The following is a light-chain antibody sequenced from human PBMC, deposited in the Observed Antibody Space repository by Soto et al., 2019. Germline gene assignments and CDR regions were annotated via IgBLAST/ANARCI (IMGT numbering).Light chain of an antibody. CDR1: SSDVGSYHL. CDR2: EGS. J-gene: IGLJ1*01. Sequence: QSVLTQPASVSGSPGQSITISCTGTSSDVGSYHLVSWYQQHPGKAPKLIIYEGSKRPSGVSNRFSGSKSDNTASLTISGLQAEDEADYYCCSYAGSLYVFGTGTKLTVL. V-gene: IGLV2-23*01. CDR3: CSYAGSLYV.